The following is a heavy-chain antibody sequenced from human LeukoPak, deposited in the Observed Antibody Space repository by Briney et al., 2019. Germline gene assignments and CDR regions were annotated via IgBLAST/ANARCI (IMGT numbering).Heavy chain of an antibody. CDR2: ISGGGGST. Sequence: GGSLRLACAASGFTFTSYSMNWVRQAPGKGLEWVSTISGGGGSTYYADSVKGRFTISRDNSKNTLYLQVNSLRAEDTAVYYCAKGGKWDVTPFDYWGQGTLVTVSS. D-gene: IGHD1-26*01. CDR3: AKGGKWDVTPFDY. CDR1: GFTFTSYS. V-gene: IGHV3-23*01. J-gene: IGHJ4*02.